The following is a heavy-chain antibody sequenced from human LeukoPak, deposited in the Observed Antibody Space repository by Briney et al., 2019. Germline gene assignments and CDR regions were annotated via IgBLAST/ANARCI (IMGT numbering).Heavy chain of an antibody. Sequence: ASVKVSCKASGYTFTSYDINWVRQATGQGLEWMGWMNPNSGNTGYAQKFQGRVTMTRNTSISTAYMELSSLGSEDTAVYYCARGGPYYDFWSGYYTLGGYYYYYYMDVWGKGTTVTVSS. J-gene: IGHJ6*03. D-gene: IGHD3-3*01. CDR3: ARGGPYYDFWSGYYTLGGYYYYYYMDV. CDR2: MNPNSGNT. CDR1: GYTFTSYD. V-gene: IGHV1-8*01.